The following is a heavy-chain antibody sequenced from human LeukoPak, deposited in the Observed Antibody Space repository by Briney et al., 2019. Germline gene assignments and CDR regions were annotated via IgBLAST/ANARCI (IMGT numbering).Heavy chain of an antibody. D-gene: IGHD1-26*01. Sequence: GGSLRLSCGASGFTFSNYGMHWVRQAPGKGLEWVAFIRYDGSNKYYADSVKGRFTISRDNSKNTLYLQMNSLRAEDTAVYYCAKDRSFLFDYWGQGTLVTVSS. CDR1: GFTFSNYG. CDR2: IRYDGSNK. CDR3: AKDRSFLFDY. J-gene: IGHJ4*02. V-gene: IGHV3-30*02.